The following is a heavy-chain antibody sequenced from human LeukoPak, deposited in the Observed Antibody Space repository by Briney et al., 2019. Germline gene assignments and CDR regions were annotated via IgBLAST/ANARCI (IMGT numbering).Heavy chain of an antibody. CDR3: ARSSSGWSVDF. D-gene: IGHD6-19*01. CDR1: GYMFTHYG. Sequence: ASVKVSCTASGYMFTHYGVSWVRQAPGQGLEWMGWINSAEGGTLYAENLQGRVTLTTDTSTSTLYMELRTLRSDDTAVYYCARSSSGWSVDFWGQGTLVTVSS. V-gene: IGHV1-18*01. J-gene: IGHJ4*02. CDR2: INSAEGGT.